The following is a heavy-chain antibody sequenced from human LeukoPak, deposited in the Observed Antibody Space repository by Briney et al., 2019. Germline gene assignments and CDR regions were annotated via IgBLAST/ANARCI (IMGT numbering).Heavy chain of an antibody. CDR1: GFTFSSYS. CDR2: ISSSSSTI. J-gene: IGHJ4*02. Sequence: GGSLRLSCAASGFTFSSYSMNWVRQAPGKGLEWVSYISSSSSTIYYADSVKGRFTISRDNAKNSLYLQMNSLRAEDTAVYYCARGLLGAAAGYFGYWGQGTLVTVSS. CDR3: ARGLLGAAAGYFGY. D-gene: IGHD6-13*01. V-gene: IGHV3-48*01.